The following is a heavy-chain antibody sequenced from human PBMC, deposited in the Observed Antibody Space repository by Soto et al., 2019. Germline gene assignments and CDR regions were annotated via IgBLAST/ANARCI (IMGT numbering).Heavy chain of an antibody. CDR1: GYTFTSYG. V-gene: IGHV1-18*01. J-gene: IGHJ5*02. Sequence: QVQLVQSGAEVKKPGASVKVSCKASGYTFTSYGISWVRQAPGQGLEWMGWISAYNGNTNYAQKLQGRVTMTTDTSKSTAYMEVRSRRSDDTAVYYCARVGLWFGELLSYNWFEPWGQGTLVTVSS. CDR3: ARVGLWFGELLSYNWFEP. CDR2: ISAYNGNT. D-gene: IGHD3-10*01.